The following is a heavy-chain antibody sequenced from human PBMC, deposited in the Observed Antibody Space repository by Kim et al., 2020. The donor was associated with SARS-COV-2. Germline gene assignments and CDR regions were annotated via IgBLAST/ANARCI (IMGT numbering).Heavy chain of an antibody. D-gene: IGHD3-22*01. J-gene: IGHJ3*02. Sequence: GGSLRLSCAASGITFSTYSMNWVRQAPGKGLEWVSSITGNSNHKYYADSVKGRFTISRDNAKNSLYLQMNSLRAEDTAVYYCARDKESFYDNSAYAPPPSDGFDIWGQGTVVSVSS. V-gene: IGHV3-21*01. CDR1: GITFSTYS. CDR2: ITGNSNHK. CDR3: ARDKESFYDNSAYAPPPSDGFDI.